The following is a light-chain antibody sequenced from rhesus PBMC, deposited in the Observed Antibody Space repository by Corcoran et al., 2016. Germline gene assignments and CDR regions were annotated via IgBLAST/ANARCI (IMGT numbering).Light chain of an antibody. CDR1: QGISNW. CDR3: QQFNSVPWT. J-gene: IGKJ1*01. V-gene: IGKV1-21*01. Sequence: DIQMTQSPSSLSASVGDRVTITCRASQGISNWLAWYQQKPGKAPKVLIYKASSLQRGVPSRFSGRGPGTVFTLPISSLQPEDFGIYFCQQFNSVPWTFGQGTKVEIK. CDR2: KAS.